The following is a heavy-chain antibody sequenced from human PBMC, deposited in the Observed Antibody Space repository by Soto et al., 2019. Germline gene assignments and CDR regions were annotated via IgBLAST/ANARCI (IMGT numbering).Heavy chain of an antibody. CDR2: INSDGSST. CDR3: VRARPDVPFGY. Sequence: GGSLRLSCAASGFTFSSYWMHWVRQAPGKGLVWVSRINSDGSSTSYADSVKGRFTISRDNAKNTLYLQMNSLRAEDTAVYYCVRARPDVPFGYWGQGTLVTVSS. CDR1: GFTFSSYW. J-gene: IGHJ4*02. V-gene: IGHV3-74*01.